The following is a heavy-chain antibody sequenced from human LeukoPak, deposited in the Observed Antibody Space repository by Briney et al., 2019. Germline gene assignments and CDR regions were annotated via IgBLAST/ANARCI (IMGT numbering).Heavy chain of an antibody. V-gene: IGHV4-34*01. CDR3: ARLGLVATFPYYYYYGMDV. D-gene: IGHD5-12*01. CDR2: INHSGST. CDR1: GGSFSGYY. Sequence: SETLSLTCAVYGGSFSGYYWSWIRQPPGKGLEWIGEINHSGSTNYNPSLKSRVTISVDTSKNQFSLKLSSVTAADTAVYYCARLGLVATFPYYYYYGMDVWGQGTTVTVPS. J-gene: IGHJ6*02.